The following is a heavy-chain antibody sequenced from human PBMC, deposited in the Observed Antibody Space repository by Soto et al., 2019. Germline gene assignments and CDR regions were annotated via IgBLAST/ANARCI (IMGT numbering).Heavy chain of an antibody. D-gene: IGHD1-7*01. J-gene: IGHJ3*02. CDR3: AKGNSWSPYLVLYI. CDR2: ISGSGGST. CDR1: GFTFSSYA. V-gene: IGHV3-23*01. Sequence: EVQLLESGGGLVQPGGSLRLSCAASGFTFSSYAMNWVRQAPGKGLEWVSAISGSGGSTYYADSVKGRFTISRDSSKNRLYLQMNCLRAQDTAVYYCAKGNSWSPYLVLYIWGQGTMVTVSS.